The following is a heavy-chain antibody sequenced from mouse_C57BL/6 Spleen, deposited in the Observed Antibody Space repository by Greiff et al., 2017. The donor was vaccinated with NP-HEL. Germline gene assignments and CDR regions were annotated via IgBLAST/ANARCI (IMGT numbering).Heavy chain of an antibody. CDR2: IDPSARYT. V-gene: IGHV1-69*01. D-gene: IGHD2-5*01. CDR3: ARSGSNYDFDY. Sequence: QVQLKQPGAELVMPGASVKLSCKASGYTFTSYWMHWVQPRPGQGLEWIGEIDPSARYTNYNQKFKGKSTLTVDKSSSTAYMQLSSLTSEDSAVYYCARSGSNYDFDYWGQGTTLTVSS. J-gene: IGHJ2*01. CDR1: GYTFTSYW.